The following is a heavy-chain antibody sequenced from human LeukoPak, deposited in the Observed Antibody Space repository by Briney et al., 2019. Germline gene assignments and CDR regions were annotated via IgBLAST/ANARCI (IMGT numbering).Heavy chain of an antibody. Sequence: PSQTLSLTCTVSGGSISSGDDYWSWIRQPPGKGLEWSGYIYYSGHTKYNPSLKSRVTISGDTSKNQFSLKLSSVTAADTAVYYCAREQASTASFDYWGQGTLVTVSS. J-gene: IGHJ4*02. CDR2: IYYSGHT. D-gene: IGHD4-4*01. CDR3: AREQASTASFDY. CDR1: GGSISSGDDY. V-gene: IGHV4-30-4*01.